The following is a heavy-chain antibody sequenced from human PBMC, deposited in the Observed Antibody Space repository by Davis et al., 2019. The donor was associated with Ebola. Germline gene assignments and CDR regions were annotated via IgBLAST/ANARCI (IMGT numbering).Heavy chain of an antibody. CDR2: INPSGGST. V-gene: IGHV1-46*03. CDR3: ARDNPLRFLEWLFPGGVVGAFDI. D-gene: IGHD3-3*01. J-gene: IGHJ3*02. Sequence: AASVKVSCKASGYTFTSYYMHWVRQAPGQGLEWMGIINPSGGSTSYAQKFQGRVTMTRDTSTSTVYMELSSLRSEDTAVYYCARDNPLRFLEWLFPGGVVGAFDIWGQGTMVTVSS. CDR1: GYTFTSYY.